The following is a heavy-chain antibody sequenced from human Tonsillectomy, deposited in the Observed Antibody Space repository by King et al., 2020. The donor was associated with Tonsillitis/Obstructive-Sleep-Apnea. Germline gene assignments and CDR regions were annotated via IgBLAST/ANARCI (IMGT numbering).Heavy chain of an antibody. CDR1: GFTFDDFA. CDR3: AKDFRYCGGRSCYSAHYYYMDV. D-gene: IGHD2-15*01. J-gene: IGHJ6*03. CDR2: ISWNSGNI. Sequence: VQLVESGGGLVQPGRSLRLSCAASGFTFDDFAMHWVRQAPGKGLEWVSGISWNSGNIGYADSVKGRFTISRDNAKNSLYLQMNSLRAEDTALYYCAKDFRYCGGRSCYSAHYYYMDVWGKGTTVTVSS. V-gene: IGHV3-9*01.